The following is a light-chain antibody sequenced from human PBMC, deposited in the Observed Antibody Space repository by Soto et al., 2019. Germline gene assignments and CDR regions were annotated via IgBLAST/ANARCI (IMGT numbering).Light chain of an antibody. Sequence: EILMTQSPLTLSVSPGEGATLSCRASQSINSNLAWYQQRPGQDPRVLIYGASSRASGIPDRFSGSGSGTDFTLTINRLEPDDFAVYYCQQYKDWPPLTFGGGTRVESK. CDR1: QSINSN. CDR2: GAS. J-gene: IGKJ4*01. CDR3: QQYKDWPPLT. V-gene: IGKV3D-15*01.